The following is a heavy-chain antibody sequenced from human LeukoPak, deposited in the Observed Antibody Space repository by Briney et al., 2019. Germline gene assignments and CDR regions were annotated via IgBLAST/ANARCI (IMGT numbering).Heavy chain of an antibody. Sequence: KPSETLSLTCTVSGGSISSSSYYWGWIRQPPGKGLEWIGSIYYSGSTYYNPSLKSRVTISVDTSKNQFSLKLSSVTAADTAVYYCARGGYYGLGSYWFDPWGQGTLVTVSS. CDR1: GGSISSSSYY. CDR3: ARGGYYGLGSYWFDP. D-gene: IGHD3-10*01. CDR2: IYYSGST. J-gene: IGHJ5*02. V-gene: IGHV4-39*01.